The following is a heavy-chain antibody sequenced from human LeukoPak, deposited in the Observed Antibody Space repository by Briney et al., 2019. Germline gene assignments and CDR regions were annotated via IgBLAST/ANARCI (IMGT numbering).Heavy chain of an antibody. Sequence: PGGSLRLSCTASGFPFSDYYMSWIRQAPGKGREWVSYFSSSGSTIYYADSVKGRFTISRDNAKNSLYLQMNSLRAEDTAVYCCARGLVLYYDYVHGAFDIWGQGTMVTVSS. D-gene: IGHD3-16*01. CDR2: FSSSGSTI. CDR3: ARGLVLYYDYVHGAFDI. J-gene: IGHJ3*02. V-gene: IGHV3-11*01. CDR1: GFPFSDYY.